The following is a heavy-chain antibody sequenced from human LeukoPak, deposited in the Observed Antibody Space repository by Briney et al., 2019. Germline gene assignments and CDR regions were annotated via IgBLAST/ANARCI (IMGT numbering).Heavy chain of an antibody. J-gene: IGHJ4*02. Sequence: PGGSLRLSCAASGFTFSSYAMSWVRQAPGKGLEWVSAISGSGGSTYYADSVKGRFTISRDNSKNTLYLQMNSLRAEDTAVYYCAAELRFLESSLWSVWSPGGMIPHWGQGTLVTVSS. CDR1: GFTFSSYA. CDR2: ISGSGGST. CDR3: AAELRFLESSLWSVWSPGGMIPH. D-gene: IGHD3-3*01. V-gene: IGHV3-23*01.